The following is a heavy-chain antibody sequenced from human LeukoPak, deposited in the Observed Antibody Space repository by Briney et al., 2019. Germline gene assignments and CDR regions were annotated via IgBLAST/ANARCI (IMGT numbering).Heavy chain of an antibody. J-gene: IGHJ4*02. Sequence: GGSLRLSCAASGFTVSNNYMSWVRQAPGKGLEWVSVIYSGGTTYYADSVKGRFTISRDNSKNTLYLQMNSLRADGTAVYYCARGLRYSSGWAYFDYWGQGTLVTVSS. D-gene: IGHD6-19*01. CDR3: ARGLRYSSGWAYFDY. V-gene: IGHV3-53*01. CDR1: GFTVSNNY. CDR2: IYSGGTT.